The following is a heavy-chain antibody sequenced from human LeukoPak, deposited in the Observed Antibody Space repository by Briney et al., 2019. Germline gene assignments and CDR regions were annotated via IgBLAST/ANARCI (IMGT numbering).Heavy chain of an antibody. Sequence: PSETLSLTCTVSGGSISSYYWSWIRQPPGKGLEWIGYIYYSGSTNYNPSLKSRVTISVDTSKNQFSLKLSSVTAADTAVYYCARAPPNYCTNGVCYMFDPWGQGTLVTVSS. D-gene: IGHD2-8*01. V-gene: IGHV4-59*01. CDR3: ARAPPNYCTNGVCYMFDP. CDR2: IYYSGST. CDR1: GGSISSYY. J-gene: IGHJ5*02.